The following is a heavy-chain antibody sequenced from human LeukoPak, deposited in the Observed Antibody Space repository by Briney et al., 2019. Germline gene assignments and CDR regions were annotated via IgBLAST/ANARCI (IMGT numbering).Heavy chain of an antibody. CDR3: TRDGVYCSGGSCYFYYYYGMDV. Sequence: GGSLRLSCTASGFTFGDYAMSWVRQAPGKGLEWVGFIRSKAYGGTTEYAASVKGRFTISRDDSKSIAYLQMNSLKTEDTAVYYCTRDGVYCSGGSCYFYYYYGMDVWGKGTTLTVSS. CDR2: IRSKAYGGTT. J-gene: IGHJ6*04. CDR1: GFTFGDYA. D-gene: IGHD2-15*01. V-gene: IGHV3-49*04.